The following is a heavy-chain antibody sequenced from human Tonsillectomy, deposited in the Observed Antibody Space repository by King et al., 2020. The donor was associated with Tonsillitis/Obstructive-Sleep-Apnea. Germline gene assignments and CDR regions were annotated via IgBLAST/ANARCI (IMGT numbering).Heavy chain of an antibody. CDR3: ARDYRGDRGAFDI. CDR1: GFTFSSYV. V-gene: IGHV3-30*04. J-gene: IGHJ3*02. CDR2: ISNDGTNK. D-gene: IGHD3-10*01. Sequence: VQLVESGGGVVQPGRSLRLSCAASGFTFSSYVMHWVRQGPAKGLEWVAVISNDGTNKYHADSVKGRFTISRDNSKNTLYLQMNSLRAEDTAVYYCARDYRGDRGAFDIWGQGTMVTVSS.